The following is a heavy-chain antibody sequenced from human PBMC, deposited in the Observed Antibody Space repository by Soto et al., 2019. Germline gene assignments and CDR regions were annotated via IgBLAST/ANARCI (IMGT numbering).Heavy chain of an antibody. CDR1: GASIGDTYW. D-gene: IGHD6-6*01. J-gene: IGHJ5*02. V-gene: IGHV4-4*02. Sequence: QVQLQESGPGLAKSSGTLSLTCAVSGASIGDTYWWSWVRQPPGKGPEWIGEIYEYGRTNYNASLKSRVTISVDKSKNQFSLQLRSLTAADTAVYYCARNSFSTSSYNFLDPWGQGALVTVSS. CDR3: ARNSFSTSSYNFLDP. CDR2: IYEYGRT.